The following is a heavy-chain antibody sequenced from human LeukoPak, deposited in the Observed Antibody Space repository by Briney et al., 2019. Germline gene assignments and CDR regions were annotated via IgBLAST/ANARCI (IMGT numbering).Heavy chain of an antibody. CDR3: APDLRGSDWSLDY. Sequence: PGGSLRLSCAASGFTFPNYAWSWVRQAPGMGLEWVSLISDSGGRTYYADSVRGRFTISRDNSQNTLYLQMNSLRDEDTALYYCAPDLRGSDWSLDYWGQGTLVTVSS. J-gene: IGHJ4*02. V-gene: IGHV3-23*01. CDR1: GFTFPNYA. D-gene: IGHD3-9*01. CDR2: ISDSGGRT.